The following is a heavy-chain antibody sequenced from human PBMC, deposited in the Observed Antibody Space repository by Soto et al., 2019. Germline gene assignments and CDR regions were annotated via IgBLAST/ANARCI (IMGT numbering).Heavy chain of an antibody. Sequence: SVKVSCNASGGTFSSYAISLARQAPGQGLECMGGIIPIFGTANYAQKFQGRVTITADESTSTAYMELSSLRSEDTAVYYCARAGVGLDTAMVSVHPLYYYGMEVWGQGTTVTVSS. CDR3: ARAGVGLDTAMVSVHPLYYYGMEV. J-gene: IGHJ6*02. D-gene: IGHD5-18*01. CDR2: IIPIFGTA. CDR1: GGTFSSYA. V-gene: IGHV1-69*13.